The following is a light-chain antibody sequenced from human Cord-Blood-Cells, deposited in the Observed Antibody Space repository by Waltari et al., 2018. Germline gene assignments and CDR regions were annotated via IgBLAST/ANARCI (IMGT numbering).Light chain of an antibody. Sequence: DIQMTQSPSSLSASVGDRVTLACRASQSISSYVNWYQQKPGKAPKLLIYAASSLQSRVPSRFSGSAAGTDFTITISSLQPEVFATYYVQHSYSTLFTFGPGTKVDIK. CDR2: AAS. V-gene: IGKV1-39*01. CDR3: QHSYSTLFT. CDR1: QSISSY. J-gene: IGKJ3*01.